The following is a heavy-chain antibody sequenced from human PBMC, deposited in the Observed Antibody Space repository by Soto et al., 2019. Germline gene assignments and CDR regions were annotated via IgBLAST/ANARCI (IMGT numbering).Heavy chain of an antibody. D-gene: IGHD3-3*01. V-gene: IGHV4-34*01. J-gene: IGHJ4*02. CDR3: ARVREEWRVLDY. CDR2: INHSGST. Sequence: SETLSLTCAVYGGSFSGYYWSWIRQPPGKGLEWIGEINHSGSTNYNPSLKSRVTISVDTSKNQFSLKLSSVTAADTAVYYCARVREEWRVLDYWGQGTPVTVSS. CDR1: GGSFSGYY.